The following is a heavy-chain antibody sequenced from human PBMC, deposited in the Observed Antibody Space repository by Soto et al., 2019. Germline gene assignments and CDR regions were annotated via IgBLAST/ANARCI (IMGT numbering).Heavy chain of an antibody. D-gene: IGHD3-22*01. J-gene: IGHJ5*02. CDR2: IYPTGST. V-gene: IGHV4-4*07. Sequence: TRSLTCPVAGESSRRYYSNYFRQQAGKGLEWLGRIYPTGSTNFNPSLKSRVTMAVDTSKNQFSLKLSSVTVADTAVYYCARQRLIVADNNRFDRWGEGPLV. CDR1: GESSRRYY. CDR3: ARQRLIVADNNRFDR.